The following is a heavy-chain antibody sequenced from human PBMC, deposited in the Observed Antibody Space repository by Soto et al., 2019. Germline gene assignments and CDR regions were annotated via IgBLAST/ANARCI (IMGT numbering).Heavy chain of an antibody. D-gene: IGHD3-22*01. V-gene: IGHV3-11*01. J-gene: IGHJ4*02. CDR3: ARDGYDSSAYSFDY. CDR2: ISTSGSVI. CDR1: GFTFSDYD. Sequence: GSLRLCFAASGFTFSDYDINLIRQAPGKGLEWVSYISTSGSVIYYADSVKGRFTISRDNAKNSLYLQMNSLRAEDTAVYFSARDGYDSSAYSFDYWGQGTLVTVSS.